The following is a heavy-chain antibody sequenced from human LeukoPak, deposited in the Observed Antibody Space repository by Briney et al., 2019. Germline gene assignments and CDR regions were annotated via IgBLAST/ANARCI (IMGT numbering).Heavy chain of an antibody. CDR2: INPSSSNA. D-gene: IGHD6-13*01. V-gene: IGHV1-46*01. Sequence: ASVKVSCKASGDTITSYYIHWVRQAPGQGLEWMGIINPSSSNARYAQKFQGRITLTRDTSTNTVYMKLSSLRPGDTAVYYCARAIHSPPGYYYGLDVWGQGTTVTVSS. CDR1: GDTITSYY. J-gene: IGHJ6*02. CDR3: ARAIHSPPGYYYGLDV.